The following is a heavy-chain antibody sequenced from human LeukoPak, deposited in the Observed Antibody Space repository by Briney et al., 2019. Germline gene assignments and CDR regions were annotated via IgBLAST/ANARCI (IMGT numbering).Heavy chain of an antibody. Sequence: GGSLRLSCAASGFIFSDFCMSWVRQAPGKGLEWVSGISGSGGSTYYADSVKGRFTISRDNSKNTLYLQTNSLRAEDTAVYYCAKGGQQLVRGNLVFAYWGQGSLVTVSS. D-gene: IGHD6-13*01. V-gene: IGHV3-23*01. CDR1: GFIFSDFC. CDR2: ISGSGGST. J-gene: IGHJ4*02. CDR3: AKGGQQLVRGNLVFAY.